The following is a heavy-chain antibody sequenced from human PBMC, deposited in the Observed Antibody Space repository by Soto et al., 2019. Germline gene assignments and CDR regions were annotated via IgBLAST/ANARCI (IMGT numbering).Heavy chain of an antibody. V-gene: IGHV4-59*08. J-gene: IGHJ4*02. D-gene: IGHD3-10*01. CDR3: ASMGYHYGSGSYPLNY. CDR2: MYNSGST. Sequence: SETLSLTCTVSGGSISSYYWTWIRQPPGKGLEWIGFMYNSGSTHYNPSLKSRVTISLDTSKNQFSLNLRSVTAADTAVYYCASMGYHYGSGSYPLNYWGQGTLVTVSS. CDR1: GGSISSYY.